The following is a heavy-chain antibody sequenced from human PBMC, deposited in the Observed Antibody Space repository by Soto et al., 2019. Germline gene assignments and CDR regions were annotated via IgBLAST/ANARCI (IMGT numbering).Heavy chain of an antibody. Sequence: QVQLQESGPGLVKPSQTLSLSCSISGGSITSANYYWTWIRLFPGKGLEWIGYIYSSGTTHYNASLKSRGTISVVSYNYQFFLEVNSAAGAYTVVYYCGSMGLYVGELSCNWFDRWGQGSRVTVSS. V-gene: IGHV4-31*03. D-gene: IGHD3-16*02. CDR1: GGSITSANYY. CDR2: IYSSGTT. J-gene: IGHJ5*02. CDR3: GSMGLYVGELSCNWFDR.